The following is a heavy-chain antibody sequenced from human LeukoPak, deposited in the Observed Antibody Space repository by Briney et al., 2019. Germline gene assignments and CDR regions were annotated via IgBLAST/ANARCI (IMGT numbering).Heavy chain of an antibody. CDR1: GGSISSYY. CDR2: IYTSGST. D-gene: IGHD3-10*01. V-gene: IGHV4-4*07. Sequence: SETLSLTCTVSGGSISSYYWSWIRQPAGKGLEWIGRIYTSGSTNYNPSLKSRVTMSVDTSKNQFSLKLSSVTAADTAVYYCARDYYGSGSYSNWSDPWGQGTLVTVSS. J-gene: IGHJ5*02. CDR3: ARDYYGSGSYSNWSDP.